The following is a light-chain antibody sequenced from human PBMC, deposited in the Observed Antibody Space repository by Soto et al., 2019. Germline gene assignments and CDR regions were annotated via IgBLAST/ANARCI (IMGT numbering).Light chain of an antibody. CDR3: QQRSNWPPTWT. V-gene: IGKV3-11*01. CDR2: DAS. CDR1: QSVSNY. Sequence: EIVLTQSPATLSLSPGERATLSCRASQSVSNYLAWYQQKPGQAPRLLIYDASNSATGIPARFSGSGSGTDCTLTISSLEPEDVAFYYCQQRSNWPPTWTFGQGTKVEIK. J-gene: IGKJ1*01.